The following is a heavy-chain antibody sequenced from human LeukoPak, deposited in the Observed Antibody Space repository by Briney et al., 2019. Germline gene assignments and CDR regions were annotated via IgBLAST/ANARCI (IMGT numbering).Heavy chain of an antibody. CDR2: IKSKSDGGTT. J-gene: IGHJ4*02. CDR1: GFTFSNAW. D-gene: IGHD3-10*01. CDR3: TTDGLMVRGVMHNG. Sequence: PGGSLRLSCAASGFTFSNAWMSWVRQAPGKGLEWVGRIKSKSDGGTTDYAAPVKGRFTISRDDSENTLFLQMNSLKTEDTAVYYCTTDGLMVRGVMHNGWGQGTLVTVSS. V-gene: IGHV3-15*01.